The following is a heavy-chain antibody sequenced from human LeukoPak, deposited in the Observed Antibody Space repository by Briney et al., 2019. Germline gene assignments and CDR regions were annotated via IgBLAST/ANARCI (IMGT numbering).Heavy chain of an antibody. Sequence: WASVKVSCKASGYTFTSYDINWVRQATGQGLEWMGWMNPNSGNTGYAQKFQGRVTMTRNTSISTAYMELSSLRSEDTAVYYCARHLGTVVPPEFYYGMDVWGQGTTVTVSS. D-gene: IGHD4-23*01. CDR3: ARHLGTVVPPEFYYGMDV. CDR1: GYTFTSYD. CDR2: MNPNSGNT. J-gene: IGHJ6*02. V-gene: IGHV1-8*01.